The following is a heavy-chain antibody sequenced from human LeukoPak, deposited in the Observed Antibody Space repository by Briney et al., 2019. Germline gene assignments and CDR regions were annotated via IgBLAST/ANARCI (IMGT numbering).Heavy chain of an antibody. Sequence: PSETLSLTCVVSGGSIYSPNWWTWVRQPPGKGLEWIGEVSHTGSTNYHPSLKSRVTISLGKSKNHFSLRVTSMTAADTAVYYCASRDDSGPYWGQGTLVTVSS. CDR3: ASRDDSGPY. CDR2: VSHTGST. CDR1: GGSIYSPNW. J-gene: IGHJ4*02. V-gene: IGHV4/OR15-8*01. D-gene: IGHD4-17*01.